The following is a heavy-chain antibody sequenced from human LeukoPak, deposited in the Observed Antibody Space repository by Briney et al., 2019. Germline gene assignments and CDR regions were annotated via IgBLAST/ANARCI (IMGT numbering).Heavy chain of an antibody. Sequence: SETLSLTCTVSGGSISTYYWSWIRQPPGKGLEWIGYISYSGGTNYNPSLKSRVTISVDTSKNQFSLKLSSVTAADTAVYYCARSDDSGGYYIGRVGFWGQGTLVTVSS. J-gene: IGHJ4*02. D-gene: IGHD3-22*01. CDR3: ARSDDSGGYYIGRVGF. CDR1: GGSISTYY. V-gene: IGHV4-59*01. CDR2: ISYSGGT.